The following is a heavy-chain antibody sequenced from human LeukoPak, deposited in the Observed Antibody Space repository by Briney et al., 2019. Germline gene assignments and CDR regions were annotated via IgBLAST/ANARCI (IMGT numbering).Heavy chain of an antibody. V-gene: IGHV4-34*01. J-gene: IGHJ6*02. CDR1: GGSFSGYY. Sequence: PSETLYLTCAVYGGSFSGYYWSWIRQPPGKGLEWIGEINHSGSTNYNPSLKSRVTISVDTSKNQFSLKLSSVTAADTAVYYCATPGYCSGGSCYSGGHGMDVWGQGTTVTVSS. CDR3: ATPGYCSGGSCYSGGHGMDV. CDR2: INHSGST. D-gene: IGHD2-15*01.